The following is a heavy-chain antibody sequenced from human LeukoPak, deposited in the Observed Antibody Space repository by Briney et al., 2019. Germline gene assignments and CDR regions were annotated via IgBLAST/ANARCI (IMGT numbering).Heavy chain of an antibody. D-gene: IGHD6-19*01. Sequence: GGSLRLSCAASGFTFSSYAMSWVRQAPGKGLEWVSAISGSGGSTYYADSVKGRFTISKDNSKNTLYLQMNSLRAEDTAVYYCAKWDSGIAVAGYFDYWGQGTLVTVSS. CDR2: ISGSGGST. J-gene: IGHJ4*02. V-gene: IGHV3-23*01. CDR1: GFTFSSYA. CDR3: AKWDSGIAVAGYFDY.